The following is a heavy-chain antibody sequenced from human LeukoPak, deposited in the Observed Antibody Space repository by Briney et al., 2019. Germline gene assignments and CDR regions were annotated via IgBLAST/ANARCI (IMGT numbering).Heavy chain of an antibody. CDR2: ISGSDGST. V-gene: IGHV3-23*01. CDR1: GFPFSSYA. J-gene: IGHJ1*01. Sequence: GGSLRLSCAASGFPFSSYAMTWVRQAPGKGLEWVSSISGSDGSTYYADSVKGRFTISRDNSKNTLYLQMNSLRAEDTAVYYCARGYPLYFQHWGQGTLVTVSS. CDR3: ARGYPLYFQH. D-gene: IGHD1-14*01.